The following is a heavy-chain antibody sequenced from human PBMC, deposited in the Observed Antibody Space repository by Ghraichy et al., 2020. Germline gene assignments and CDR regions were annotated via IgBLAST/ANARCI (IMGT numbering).Heavy chain of an antibody. V-gene: IGHV4-31*03. CDR2: IYYSGST. J-gene: IGHJ4*02. CDR3: ARGEISWVYFDY. D-gene: IGHD3-16*01. CDR1: GGSISSGGYY. Sequence: SETLSLTCTVSGGSISSGGYYWSWIRQHPGKGLEWIGYIYYSGSTYYNPSLKSRVTISVDTSKNQFSLKLSSVTAADTAVYYCARGEISWVYFDYWGQGTLVTVSS.